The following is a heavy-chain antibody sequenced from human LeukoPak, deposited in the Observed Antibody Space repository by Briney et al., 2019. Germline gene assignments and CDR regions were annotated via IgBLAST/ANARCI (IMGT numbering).Heavy chain of an antibody. CDR1: GFTFDDYA. CDR2: ISWNSGSI. CDR3: AKDKRQWLKGVFDY. D-gene: IGHD6-19*01. Sequence: GRSLRLSCAASGFTFDDYAIHWVRQAPGKGLEWVSGISWNSGSIGYADSVKGRFTISRDNAKNSLYLQMNSLRAEDTALYYCAKDKRQWLKGVFDYWGQGTLVTVSS. V-gene: IGHV3-9*01. J-gene: IGHJ4*02.